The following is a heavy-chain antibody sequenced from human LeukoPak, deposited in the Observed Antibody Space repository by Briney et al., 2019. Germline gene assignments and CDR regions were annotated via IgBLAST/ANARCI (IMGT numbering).Heavy chain of an antibody. CDR3: ANNGGYSGYDLFDY. V-gene: IGHV3-30*18. D-gene: IGHD5-12*01. CDR2: ISYDGSNK. Sequence: PGRSLRLSCAASGFTFSSYGMHWVRQAPGKGLEWVAVISYDGSNKYYADSVKGRFTISRDNSKNTLYLQMNSLRAEDTAVYYCANNGGYSGYDLFDYWGQGTLVTVSS. CDR1: GFTFSSYG. J-gene: IGHJ4*02.